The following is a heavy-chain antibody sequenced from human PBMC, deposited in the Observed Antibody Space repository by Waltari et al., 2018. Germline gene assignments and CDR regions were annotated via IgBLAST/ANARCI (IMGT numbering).Heavy chain of an antibody. CDR1: GFMFNTYD. CDR3: ARSSPQGTPGGIDH. Sequence: EVLLMESGGGLVKPGGSLRLSCAVSGFMFNTYDMPWVRQAPGKGPEWVSMITRSASFIYYANSVKGRFTVSRDDAEKSLFLQMDSLTVEDTAVYYCARSSPQGTPGGIDHWGQGTLVTVSS. D-gene: IGHD1-26*01. J-gene: IGHJ5*02. CDR2: ITRSASFI. V-gene: IGHV3-21*01.